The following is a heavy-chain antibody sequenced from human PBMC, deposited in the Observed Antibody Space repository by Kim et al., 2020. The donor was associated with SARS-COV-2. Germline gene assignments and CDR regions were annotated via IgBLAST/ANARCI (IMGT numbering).Heavy chain of an antibody. CDR3: ARGNSGSYQTFDY. Sequence: GGSLRLSCAASGFTFSDYYMSWIRQAPGKGLEWVSYISSSSSYTNYADSVKGRFTISRDNAKNSLYLQMNSLRAEDTAVYYCARGNSGSYQTFDYWGQGTLVTVSS. CDR2: ISSSSSYT. V-gene: IGHV3-11*05. D-gene: IGHD1-26*01. CDR1: GFTFSDYY. J-gene: IGHJ4*02.